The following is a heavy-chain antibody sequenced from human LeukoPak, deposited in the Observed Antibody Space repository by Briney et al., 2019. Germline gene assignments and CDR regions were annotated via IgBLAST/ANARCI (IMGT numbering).Heavy chain of an antibody. V-gene: IGHV3-53*01. Sequence: GGSLRLSCAASGFTVSSNYMSWVRQAPGKGLEWVSVIYSGGSTYYADSVKGRFTISRDNSKNTLYLQMNSLRAEDTAVYYCARVLSGRGSLYSYYYYMDVWGKGTTVTISS. D-gene: IGHD3-10*01. CDR3: ARVLSGRGSLYSYYYYMDV. CDR2: IYSGGST. J-gene: IGHJ6*03. CDR1: GFTVSSNY.